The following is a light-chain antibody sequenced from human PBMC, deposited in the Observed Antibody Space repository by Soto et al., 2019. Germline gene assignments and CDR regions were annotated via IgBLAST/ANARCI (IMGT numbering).Light chain of an antibody. CDR1: QGISSY. Sequence: AIRMTQSPSSFSASTGDRVTITCRASQGISSYLAWYQQKPGKAPKLLIYAASTLQSGVPSRFSGSGSGTDSTLTISCLQSEDFATYYCQQYYSYPFTFGPGTKVDIK. V-gene: IGKV1-8*01. CDR2: AAS. J-gene: IGKJ3*01. CDR3: QQYYSYPFT.